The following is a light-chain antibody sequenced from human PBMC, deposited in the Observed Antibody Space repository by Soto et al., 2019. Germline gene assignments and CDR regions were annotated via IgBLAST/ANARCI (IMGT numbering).Light chain of an antibody. CDR2: EVS. Sequence: QSVLTQPPSASGSPGQSVTISCTGTSSDVGAYNYFSWYQQLPGKAPKLIIYEVSKRPSGVPDRFSGSKSGNTASLTVSGLQAEDEADYYCTSYAGTYSFFYVFGTGTKVTVL. CDR1: SSDVGAYNY. V-gene: IGLV2-8*01. J-gene: IGLJ1*01. CDR3: TSYAGTYSFFYV.